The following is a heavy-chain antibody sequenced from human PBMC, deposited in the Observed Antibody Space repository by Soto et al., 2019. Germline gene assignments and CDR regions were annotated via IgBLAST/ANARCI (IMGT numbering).Heavy chain of an antibody. J-gene: IGHJ4*02. CDR2: IIPIFGTA. CDR1: GGTFSSYA. D-gene: IGHD6-13*01. Sequence: QVQLVQSGAEVKKPGSSVKVSCKASGGTFSSYAISWVRQAPGQGLEWMGGIIPIFGTANYAQKFQGRVTITADESTSTAYLELSSLRSEETAVYYCARDLWRNGSSWQIDYWGQGTLVTVSS. CDR3: ARDLWRNGSSWQIDY. V-gene: IGHV1-69*01.